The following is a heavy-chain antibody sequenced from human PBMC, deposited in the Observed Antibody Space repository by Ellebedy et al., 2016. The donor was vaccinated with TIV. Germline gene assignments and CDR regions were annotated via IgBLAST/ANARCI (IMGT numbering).Heavy chain of an antibody. CDR2: ISSNGGTT. J-gene: IGHJ6*02. CDR3: VKDRLRLGEFTYYYYIMDV. D-gene: IGHD3-16*01. Sequence: GESLKISCSGFGFTFSIYSMHSVRQAPGKRLEYVAHISSNGGTTYYADSVMGRFTISRDNSKSTLFLQISGLRAEDTAVYYCVKDRLRLGEFTYYYYIMDVWGQGTTVTVSS. CDR1: GFTFSIYS. V-gene: IGHV3-64D*06.